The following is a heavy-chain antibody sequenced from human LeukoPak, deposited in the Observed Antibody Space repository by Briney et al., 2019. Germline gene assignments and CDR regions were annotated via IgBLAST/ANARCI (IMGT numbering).Heavy chain of an antibody. J-gene: IGHJ6*03. CDR3: ARDRVAHYHMDV. CDR2: INPNSGGT. V-gene: IGHV1-2*02. D-gene: IGHD5-12*01. Sequence: ASVKVSCKASGYTFTGNYMHWVRQAPGQGLEWMGWINPNSGGTNYAQKFQGRVTMTRGTSIGTAYMELNRLRSDDTAVYYCARDRVAHYHMDVWGKGTTVTISS. CDR1: GYTFTGNY.